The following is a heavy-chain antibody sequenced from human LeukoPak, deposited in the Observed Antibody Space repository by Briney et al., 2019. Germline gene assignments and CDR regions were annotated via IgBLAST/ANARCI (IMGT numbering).Heavy chain of an antibody. CDR2: IRYDGSNK. J-gene: IGHJ6*03. D-gene: IGHD4/OR15-4a*01. Sequence: PGGSLRLSCAASGFTFSSYGMHWVRQAPGKGLEWVAFIRYDGSNKYYADSVKGRFTISRDNSKNTLYLQMNSLRAEDTAVYYCAKKGASSYYYYMDVWGKGTTVTVSS. V-gene: IGHV3-30*02. CDR3: AKKGASSYYYYMDV. CDR1: GFTFSSYG.